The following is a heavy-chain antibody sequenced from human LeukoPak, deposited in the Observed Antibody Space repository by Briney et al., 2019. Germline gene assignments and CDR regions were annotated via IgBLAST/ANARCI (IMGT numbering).Heavy chain of an antibody. D-gene: IGHD3-3*01. J-gene: IGHJ4*02. CDR2: ISWNSGSI. CDR1: GFTFDEYA. Sequence: PGRSLRLSCAASGFTFDEYAMHWVRHAPGKGLEWVSGISWNSGSIGYADSVKGRFTTSRDNAKNSLYLQMNSLRPEDTALYYCAKDISGLFWSGYYDYWGQGSLVTVSS. V-gene: IGHV3-9*01. CDR3: AKDISGLFWSGYYDY.